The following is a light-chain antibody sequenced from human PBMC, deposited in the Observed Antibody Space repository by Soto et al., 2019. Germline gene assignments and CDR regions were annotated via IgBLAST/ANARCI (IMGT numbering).Light chain of an antibody. CDR3: QSYDSSLSGFYV. CDR1: SSNIGAGYD. Sequence: QSVLTQPPPVSGAPGQRVTISCTGSSSNIGAGYDVHWYQQLPGTAPKLLIYGNSNRPSGVPDRFSGSKSGTSASLAITGLQAEDEADYYCQSYDSSLSGFYVFGTGTKVTVL. CDR2: GNS. J-gene: IGLJ1*01. V-gene: IGLV1-40*01.